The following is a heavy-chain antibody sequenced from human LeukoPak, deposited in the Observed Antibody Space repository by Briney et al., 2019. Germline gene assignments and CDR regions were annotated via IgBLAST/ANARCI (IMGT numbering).Heavy chain of an antibody. Sequence: GSLRLSCAASGFTFSTSWMTWVRQAPGKGLEWVANIKPDGSVQHYVDSVTGRFTISRDNGKNSVYLQMNSLRAEDTAVYYCATSYSYAFDCGGQGTLATVSS. CDR1: GFTFSTSW. J-gene: IGHJ4*02. CDR3: ATSYSYAFDC. CDR2: IKPDGSVQ. D-gene: IGHD5-18*01. V-gene: IGHV3-7*01.